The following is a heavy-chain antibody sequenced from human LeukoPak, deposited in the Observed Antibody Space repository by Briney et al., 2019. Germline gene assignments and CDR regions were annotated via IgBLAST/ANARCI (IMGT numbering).Heavy chain of an antibody. CDR1: GFTFSTYS. D-gene: IGHD1-26*01. V-gene: IGHV3-30*18. CDR2: ISYDGSNK. CDR3: AKDLDSGSYHSGPSDDAFDI. J-gene: IGHJ3*02. Sequence: PGASLRLSCAASGFTFSTYSMNWVRQAPGKGLEWVAVISYDGSNKYYADSVKGRFTISRDNSKNTLYLQMNSLRAEDTAVYYCAKDLDSGSYHSGPSDDAFDIWGQGTMVTVSS.